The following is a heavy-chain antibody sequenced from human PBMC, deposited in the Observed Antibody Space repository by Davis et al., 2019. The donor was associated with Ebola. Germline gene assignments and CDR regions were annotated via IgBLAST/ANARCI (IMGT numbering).Heavy chain of an antibody. J-gene: IGHJ5*02. D-gene: IGHD3-10*01. CDR1: GFTFSSYA. CDR2: ISGSGGST. Sequence: PGGSLRLSCAASGFTFSSYAMSWVRRAPGKGLEWVSAISGSGGSTYYADSVKGRFTISRDDSKNTLYLQMNSLRDEDTAVYYCARVASTMVRGVKRVRWFDPWGQGTLVTVSS. V-gene: IGHV3-23*01. CDR3: ARVASTMVRGVKRVRWFDP.